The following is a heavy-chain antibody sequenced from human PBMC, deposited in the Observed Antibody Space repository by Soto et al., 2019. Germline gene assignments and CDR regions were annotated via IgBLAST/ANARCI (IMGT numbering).Heavy chain of an antibody. V-gene: IGHV3-7*01. J-gene: IGHJ5*02. CDR2: IKQDGSEK. Sequence: GGSLRLSCAASGFTFSSYWMSWVRQAPGKGLEWVANIKQDGSEKYYVDSVKGRFTISRDNAKNSLYLQMNSLRAEDTAVYYCARDLMGAAAGANRFDPWGQGTLVTVSS. D-gene: IGHD6-13*01. CDR3: ARDLMGAAAGANRFDP. CDR1: GFTFSSYW.